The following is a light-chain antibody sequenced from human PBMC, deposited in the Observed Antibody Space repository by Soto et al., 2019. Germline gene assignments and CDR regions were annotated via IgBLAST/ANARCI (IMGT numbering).Light chain of an antibody. CDR2: EVT. Sequence: QSVLTQPASVSGPPGQSITIPCTGTSGDVGGYNLVSWYQRHPGKAPKLMIYEVTERPSGVSNRFSGSKSGNTASLTISGLQPDDEADYYCCSYAGNSEVFGTGTKVTVL. J-gene: IGLJ1*01. V-gene: IGLV2-23*02. CDR3: CSYAGNSEV. CDR1: SGDVGGYNL.